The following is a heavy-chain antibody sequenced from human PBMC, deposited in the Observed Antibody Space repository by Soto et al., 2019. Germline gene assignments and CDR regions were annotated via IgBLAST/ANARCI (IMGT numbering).Heavy chain of an antibody. CDR3: TRDSASYSSSSGSYWYFDL. D-gene: IGHD6-6*01. CDR2: IIPIFGTA. Sequence: SVKVSCKASGGTFSSYAISWVRQAPGQGLEWMGGIIPIFGTANYAQKFQGRVTITADESTSTAYMELSSLRSEDTAVYYCTRDSASYSSSSGSYWYFDLWGRGTLVTVSS. J-gene: IGHJ2*01. CDR1: GGTFSSYA. V-gene: IGHV1-69*13.